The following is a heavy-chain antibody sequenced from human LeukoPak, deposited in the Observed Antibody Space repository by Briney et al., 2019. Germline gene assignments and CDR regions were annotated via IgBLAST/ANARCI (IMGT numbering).Heavy chain of an antibody. J-gene: IGHJ4*02. CDR2: ISGGGDTT. CDR1: GFTFSSYA. CDR3: AKEPTTVTAPY. V-gene: IGHV3-23*01. D-gene: IGHD4-17*01. Sequence: GGSLRLSCAASGFTFSSYAMTWVRQAPGKGLEWVSSISGGGDTTYYADSVRGRFTISRDNSKNTLSVQMNNLRAEDTAVYYCAKEPTTVTAPYWGQGTLVTVSS.